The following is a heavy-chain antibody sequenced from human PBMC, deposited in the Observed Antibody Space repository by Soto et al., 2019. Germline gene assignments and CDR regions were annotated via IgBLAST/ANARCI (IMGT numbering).Heavy chain of an antibody. CDR3: ARDRYGLDV. CDR2: IYYSGST. CDR1: GGSVSGFY. Sequence: SETLSLTCTVSGGSVSGFYWSWIRQPPGKGLEWIGYIYYSGSTNYNPSLESRVTISVDTSKNQFSLKLTSLSAADTAVYFCARDRYGLDVWGQGTTVTVSS. J-gene: IGHJ6*02. V-gene: IGHV4-59*02.